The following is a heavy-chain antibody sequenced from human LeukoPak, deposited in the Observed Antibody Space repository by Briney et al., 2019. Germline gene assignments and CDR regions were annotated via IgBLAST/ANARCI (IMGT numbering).Heavy chain of an antibody. D-gene: IGHD3-22*01. J-gene: IGHJ3*02. CDR3: AREGSYYDSSGYLNLAFDI. CDR2: IYSGGST. Sequence: GGSLRLSCAASGFTVSSNYMSWVRQAPGKGLEWVSVIYSGGSTYYADSVKGRFTISRDNSKNTLYLQMNSLRAEDTAVYYCAREGSYYDSSGYLNLAFDIWGQGIMVTVSS. V-gene: IGHV3-66*01. CDR1: GFTVSSNY.